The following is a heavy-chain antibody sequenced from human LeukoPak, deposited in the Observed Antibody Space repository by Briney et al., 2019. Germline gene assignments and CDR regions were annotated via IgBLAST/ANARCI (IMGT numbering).Heavy chain of an antibody. Sequence: SVKVSCKASGDTFSSYAISWVRQAPGQGLEWMGRIIPIFGTANYAQKFQGRVTITTDESTSTAYMELSSLRSEDTAVYYCARDPLRDYVWGSYFDWGQGTLVTVSS. V-gene: IGHV1-69*05. D-gene: IGHD3-16*01. J-gene: IGHJ4*02. CDR1: GDTFSSYA. CDR3: ARDPLRDYVWGSYFD. CDR2: IIPIFGTA.